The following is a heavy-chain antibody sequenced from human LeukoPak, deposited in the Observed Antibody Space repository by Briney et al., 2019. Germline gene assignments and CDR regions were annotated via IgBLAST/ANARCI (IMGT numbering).Heavy chain of an antibody. CDR3: AREPYGSGSYPLDY. V-gene: IGHV3-23*01. J-gene: IGHJ4*02. CDR1: GFTFSNYW. Sequence: GGSLRLSCAASGFTFSNYWMTWVRQAPGKGLEWVSAISGSGGSTYYADSVKGRFTISRDNSKNTLYLQMSSLRAEDTAVYYCAREPYGSGSYPLDYWGQGTLVTVSS. CDR2: ISGSGGST. D-gene: IGHD3-10*01.